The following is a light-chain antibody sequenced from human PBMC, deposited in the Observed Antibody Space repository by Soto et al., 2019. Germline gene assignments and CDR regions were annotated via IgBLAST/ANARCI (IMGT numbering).Light chain of an antibody. CDR1: QSVSSSY. Sequence: EIVLTQSPGTLSLSPGERATLSCRASQSVSSSYLAWYQQKPGQAPRLLIYGASSRATSIPARFSGSGSGTYFTLTISSLETEDFAVDYCQQYGSSPLAFGGGTKVEIK. V-gene: IGKV3-20*01. J-gene: IGKJ4*01. CDR3: QQYGSSPLA. CDR2: GAS.